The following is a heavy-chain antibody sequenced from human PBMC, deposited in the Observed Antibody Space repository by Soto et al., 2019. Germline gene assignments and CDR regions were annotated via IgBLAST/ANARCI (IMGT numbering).Heavy chain of an antibody. CDR2: IYPGDSDT. CDR1: GYSFTSYW. Sequence: PGESLKISCKGSGYSFTSYWIGWVRQMPGKGLEWMGIIYPGDSDTRYSPSFQGQVTISADKSISTAYLQWSSLKASDTAMYYCARHSYYDILTSYYNQYYFDYWGQGTLVTVSS. CDR3: ARHSYYDILTSYYNQYYFDY. J-gene: IGHJ4*02. D-gene: IGHD3-9*01. V-gene: IGHV5-51*01.